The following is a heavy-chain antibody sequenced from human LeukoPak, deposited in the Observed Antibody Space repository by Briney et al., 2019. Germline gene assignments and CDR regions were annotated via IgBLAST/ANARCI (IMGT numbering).Heavy chain of an antibody. CDR3: ARDRGYGYLFDY. CDR2: INSDSSLM. D-gene: IGHD5-18*01. CDR1: GFTFSNYW. V-gene: IGHV3-21*01. Sequence: PGGSLRLSCAASGFTFSNYWMHWVRQAPGKGLEWVSSINSDSSLMYYAESVKGRFTISRDNAKNTLYLQMNSLRAEDTAVYYCARDRGYGYLFDYWGQGTLVTVSS. J-gene: IGHJ4*02.